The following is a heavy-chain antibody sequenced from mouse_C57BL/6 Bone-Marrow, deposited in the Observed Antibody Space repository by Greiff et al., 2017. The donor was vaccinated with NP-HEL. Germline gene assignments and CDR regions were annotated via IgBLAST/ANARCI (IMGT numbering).Heavy chain of an antibody. CDR1: GFTFSSYA. D-gene: IGHD2-1*01. V-gene: IGHV5-9-1*02. CDR2: ISSGGDYI. CDR3: TRGDLLYPPYRNYVPSYAMDY. Sequence: EVKLVESGEGLVKPGGSLKLSCAASGFTFSSYAMSWVRQTPEKRLEWVAYISSGGDYIYYADTVKGRFTISRDNARNTLYLQMSSLKSEDTAMYYCTRGDLLYPPYRNYVPSYAMDYWGQGTSVTVSS. J-gene: IGHJ4*01.